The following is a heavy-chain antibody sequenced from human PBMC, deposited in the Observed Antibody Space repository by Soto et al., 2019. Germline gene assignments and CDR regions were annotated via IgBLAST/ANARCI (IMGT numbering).Heavy chain of an antibody. D-gene: IGHD3-10*01. V-gene: IGHV4-59*01. CDR1: GGSISSYY. CDR3: ARGGRERNLWFGEDVRNFDY. Sequence: SETLSLTCTVSGGSISSYYWSWIRQPPGKGLEWIGYIYYSGSTNYNPSLKSRVTISVDTSKNQFSLKLSSVTAADTAVYYCARGGRERNLWFGEDVRNFDYWGQGTLVTVSS. J-gene: IGHJ4*02. CDR2: IYYSGST.